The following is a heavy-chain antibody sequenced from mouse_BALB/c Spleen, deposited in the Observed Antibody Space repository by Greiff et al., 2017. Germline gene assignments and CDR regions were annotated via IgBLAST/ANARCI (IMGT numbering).Heavy chain of an antibody. D-gene: IGHD2-4*01. CDR1: GYTFTSYW. V-gene: IGHV1-7*01. J-gene: IGHJ4*01. CDR3: ARGKDYDGKLGAMDY. CDR2: INPSTGYT. Sequence: VQVVESGAELAKPGASVKMSCKASGYTFTSYWMHWVKQRPGQGLEWIGYINPSTGYTEYNQKFKDKATLTADKSSSTAYMQLSSLTSEDSAVYYCARGKDYDGKLGAMDYWGQGTSVTVSS.